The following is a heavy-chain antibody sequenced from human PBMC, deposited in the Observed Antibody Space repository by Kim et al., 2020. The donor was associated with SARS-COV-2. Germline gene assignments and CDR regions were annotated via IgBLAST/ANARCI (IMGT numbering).Heavy chain of an antibody. CDR3: SRGRYDY. V-gene: IGHV3-49*02. CDR2: GGAT. J-gene: IGHJ4*02. Sequence: GGATDYAACVKGKFIISRDDSRGIAYLQMNSLQTEDTAVYYCSRGRYDYWGQGTLVAVSS. D-gene: IGHD1-26*01.